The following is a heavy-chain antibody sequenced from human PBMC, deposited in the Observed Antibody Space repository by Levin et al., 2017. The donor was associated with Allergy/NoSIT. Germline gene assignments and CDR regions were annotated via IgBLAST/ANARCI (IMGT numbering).Heavy chain of an antibody. Sequence: GGSLRLSCTASGFTFGDYAMSWFCQAPGKGLEWVGFIRSKAYGGTTEYAASVKGRFTISRDDSKSIAHLQMNSLKTEDTAVYYCTREGGYYGSGGYPSYYYCDYYMDVWGQGTTVTVSS. CDR1: GFTFGDYA. CDR3: TREGGYYGSGGYPSYYYCDYYMDV. V-gene: IGHV3-49*03. D-gene: IGHD3-10*01. J-gene: IGHJ6*03. CDR2: IRSKAYGGTT.